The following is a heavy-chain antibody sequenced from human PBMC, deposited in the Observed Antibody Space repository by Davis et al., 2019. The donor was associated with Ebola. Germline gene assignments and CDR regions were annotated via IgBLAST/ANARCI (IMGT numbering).Heavy chain of an antibody. V-gene: IGHV1-46*01. Sequence: ASVKVSCKASGYTFTSYYMHWVRQAPGQGLEWMGIINPSGGSTSYAQKFQGRVTMTRDTSTSTVYMELRSLRSEDTAVYYCARDQTYYYDSSGWYNWFDPWGQGTLVTVSS. J-gene: IGHJ5*02. D-gene: IGHD3-22*01. CDR1: GYTFTSYY. CDR3: ARDQTYYYDSSGWYNWFDP. CDR2: INPSGGST.